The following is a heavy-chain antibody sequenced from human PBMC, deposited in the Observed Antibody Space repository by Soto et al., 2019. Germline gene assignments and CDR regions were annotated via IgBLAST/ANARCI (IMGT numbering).Heavy chain of an antibody. CDR2: VYSSGTT. Sequence: LETLSLTCSVSGGSINSYWWSWIRQPAGKGLEWIGRVYSSGTTDYNPSLNSRATLSVETSKNQFSLKLSSVTAADTAVYYCARDIGSYAYGEGYWGQGIQVTVSS. CDR3: ARDIGSYAYGEGY. V-gene: IGHV4-4*07. J-gene: IGHJ4*02. CDR1: GGSINSYW. D-gene: IGHD3-10*01.